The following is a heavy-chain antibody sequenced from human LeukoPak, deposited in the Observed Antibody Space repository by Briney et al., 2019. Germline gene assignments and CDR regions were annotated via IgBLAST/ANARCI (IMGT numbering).Heavy chain of an antibody. J-gene: IGHJ3*02. CDR1: GDSISSGGYY. D-gene: IGHD3-10*01. Sequence: SQTLSLTCTVSGDSISSGGYYWNWIRQHPGKGLEWIGYIYYSGSTYYNPSLKSRVSMSVDTSKDHFSLKLSSVTAADTAVYYCARVEGSWAFDIWGQGTMVTVS. V-gene: IGHV4-31*03. CDR2: IYYSGST. CDR3: ARVEGSWAFDI.